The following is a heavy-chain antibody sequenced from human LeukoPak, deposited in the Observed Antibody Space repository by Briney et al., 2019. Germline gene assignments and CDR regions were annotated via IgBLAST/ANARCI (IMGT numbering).Heavy chain of an antibody. Sequence: SQTLSLTCTVSGGSISSGSYYWSWIRQPAGKGLEWIGRIYTSGSTNYNPSLKSRVTISVDTSKNQFSLKLSSVTAADTAVYYCAGYYRDVWGKGTTVTAS. J-gene: IGHJ6*03. CDR2: IYTSGST. V-gene: IGHV4-61*02. CDR3: AGYYRDV. CDR1: GGSISSGSYY.